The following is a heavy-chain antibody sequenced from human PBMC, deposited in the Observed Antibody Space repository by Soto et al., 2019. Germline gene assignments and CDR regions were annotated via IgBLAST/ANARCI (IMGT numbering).Heavy chain of an antibody. V-gene: IGHV4-38-2*01. J-gene: IGHJ4*02. CDR3: ARVASQVQDL. Sequence: SETVCLTGALSGDSVSRGYYWGGIRQPPGKGLEWIASLYHSGNTYYNPSLKSRLTISVDTSENQFSLELSSVTAADTAVYYCARVASQVQDLWGQGTLVTVSS. D-gene: IGHD2-15*01. CDR1: GDSVSRGYY. CDR2: LYHSGNT.